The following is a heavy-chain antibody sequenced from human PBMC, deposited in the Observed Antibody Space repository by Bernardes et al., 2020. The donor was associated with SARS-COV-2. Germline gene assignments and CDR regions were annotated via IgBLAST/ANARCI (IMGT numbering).Heavy chain of an antibody. D-gene: IGHD3-16*01. CDR1: GGSISSGGFY. J-gene: IGHJ4*02. CDR2: IYDGGIT. CDR3: ARDRTVTDYAFGY. V-gene: IGHV4-61*02. Sequence: SETLSLTCAVSGGSISSGGFYWSWIRQPAGRGLEWIGRIYDGGITNYNPSLKSRVTISLDTSKNQLSLKLTSVTAADTAVYYCARDRTVTDYAFGYWGQGTLVTVSS.